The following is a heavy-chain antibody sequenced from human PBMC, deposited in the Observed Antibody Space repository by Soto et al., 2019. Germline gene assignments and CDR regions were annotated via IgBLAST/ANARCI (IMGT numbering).Heavy chain of an antibody. CDR1: GDSVSSNSAA. CDR2: TYYRSKWYN. D-gene: IGHD2-15*01. V-gene: IGHV6-1*01. J-gene: IGHJ6*02. Sequence: PSQTLSLTCAISGDSVSSNSAAWNWIRQSPSRGLEWLGRTYYRSKWYNDYAVSVKSRITINPDTSKNQFSLQLNSVTPEDTAVYYCAREENVVVVAAPEFVGGMDVWGQGTTVTVSS. CDR3: AREENVVVVAAPEFVGGMDV.